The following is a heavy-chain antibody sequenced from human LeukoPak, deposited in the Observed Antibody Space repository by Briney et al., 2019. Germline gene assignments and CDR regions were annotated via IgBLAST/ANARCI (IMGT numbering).Heavy chain of an antibody. Sequence: GGSLRLSCAASGFTFGSCAMSWVRQAPGKGLEWVSAISGTGGSTYYADSVKGRFTISRDNSKNTLYLQMNSLRAEDTALYYCAKARFAPSNYYFYSGMDVWGQGTTVTVSS. CDR3: AKARFAPSNYYFYSGMDV. CDR2: ISGTGGST. J-gene: IGHJ6*02. D-gene: IGHD3-10*01. CDR1: GFTFGSCA. V-gene: IGHV3-23*01.